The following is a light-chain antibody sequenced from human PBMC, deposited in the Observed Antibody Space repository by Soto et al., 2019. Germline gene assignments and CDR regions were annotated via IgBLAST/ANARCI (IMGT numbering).Light chain of an antibody. CDR3: QQYNSYPWT. J-gene: IGKJ1*01. CDR1: QTISSW. CDR2: KAS. Sequence: DIQMTQSPSTLSASVGDRVTITCRASQTISSWLAWYQQKPGKAPKLLIYKASSLESGVSSRFSGSGSGTEFTLAISSLQSDDFAHYYCQQYNSYPWTFGQGTRVEIK. V-gene: IGKV1-5*03.